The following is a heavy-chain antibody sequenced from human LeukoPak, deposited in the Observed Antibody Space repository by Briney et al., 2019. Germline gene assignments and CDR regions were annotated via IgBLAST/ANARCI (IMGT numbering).Heavy chain of an antibody. V-gene: IGHV1-18*01. D-gene: IGHD5-18*01. CDR1: GYTFTSYG. CDR3: ARSLNGIQLWLPDYYYYYGMDV. Sequence: ASVNVSCKASGYTFTSYGISWVRQAPGQGLEWMGWISAYNGNTNYAQKLQGRVTMTTDTSTSTAYMELRSLRSDDTAVYYCARSLNGIQLWLPDYYYYYGMDVWGQGTTVTVSS. J-gene: IGHJ6*02. CDR2: ISAYNGNT.